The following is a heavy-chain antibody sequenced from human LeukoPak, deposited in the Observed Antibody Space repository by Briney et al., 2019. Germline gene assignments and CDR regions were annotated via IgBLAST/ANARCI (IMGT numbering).Heavy chain of an antibody. Sequence: SVKASCKASGGTFSSYAISWVRQAPGQGLEWKGRIIPIFGTANYAQKFQGRVTITTDESTSTAYMELSSLRSEDTAVYYCARDGGSGAYPYWGQGTLVTVSS. J-gene: IGHJ4*02. CDR2: IIPIFGTA. V-gene: IGHV1-69*05. D-gene: IGHD2-15*01. CDR3: ARDGGSGAYPY. CDR1: GGTFSSYA.